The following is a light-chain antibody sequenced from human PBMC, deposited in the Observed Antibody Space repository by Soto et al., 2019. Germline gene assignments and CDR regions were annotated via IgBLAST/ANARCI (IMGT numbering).Light chain of an antibody. J-gene: IGKJ5*01. Sequence: DIQMTQSPSSLSASVGDRVSITCRARQRIRYYLNCYQQKPGKAPKLLINAASILQSGVPSRFSGSGSGTDFTLTISSLQPEDSATYYCQQSHSNAITFGQGKRRES. CDR1: QRIRYY. CDR2: AAS. V-gene: IGKV1-39*01. CDR3: QQSHSNAIT.